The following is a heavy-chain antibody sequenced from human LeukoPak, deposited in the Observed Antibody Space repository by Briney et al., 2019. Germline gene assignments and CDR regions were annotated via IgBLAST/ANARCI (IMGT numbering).Heavy chain of an antibody. D-gene: IGHD5-18*01. J-gene: IGHJ4*02. CDR3: ARDDDYRGYSLEH. Sequence: PGGSLRLSCAASGFPFNTYPMHWVRQAPGKGLEWVALVSSDGNSKYYADSVKGRFTISRDNAKNSLYLQMNSLRAEDTAVYYCARDDDYRGYSLEHWGQGTLVTVSS. CDR2: VSSDGNSK. V-gene: IGHV3-30*04. CDR1: GFPFNTYP.